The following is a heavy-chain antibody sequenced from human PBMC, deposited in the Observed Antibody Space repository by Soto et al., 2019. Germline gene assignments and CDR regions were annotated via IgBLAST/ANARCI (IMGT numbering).Heavy chain of an antibody. D-gene: IGHD4-17*01. CDR2: IYSGGST. CDR3: ARGGYGDYGFYYGMDV. Sequence: EVQLVESGGGLVQPGGSLRLSCAASGFTVSSNYMSWVRQAPGKGLEWVSVIYSGGSTYYADSVKGRFTISRDNSTNTLYLQMNSLRAEDTAVYYCARGGYGDYGFYYGMDVWGQGTTVTVSS. J-gene: IGHJ6*02. CDR1: GFTVSSNY. V-gene: IGHV3-66*01.